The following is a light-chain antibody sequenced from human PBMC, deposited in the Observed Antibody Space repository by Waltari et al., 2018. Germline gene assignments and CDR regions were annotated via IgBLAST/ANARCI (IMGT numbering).Light chain of an antibody. CDR3: QHYVTLPVT. J-gene: IGKJ1*01. Sequence: DIVLTQSPGTLSLSPGERATLSCRAGQSVSRLVLYQQKPGQAPRLLIYDVSTRATGIPERFMGSWSGTDFSLTISRLESEDFAVYYCQHYVTLPVTFGQGTKVEIK. V-gene: IGKV3-20*01. CDR1: QSVSR. CDR2: DVS.